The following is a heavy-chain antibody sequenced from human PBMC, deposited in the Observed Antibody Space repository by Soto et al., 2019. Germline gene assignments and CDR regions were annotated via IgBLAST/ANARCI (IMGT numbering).Heavy chain of an antibody. CDR2: ISGSGGRT. V-gene: IGHV3-23*01. D-gene: IGHD2-2*02. J-gene: IGHJ5*02. CDR1: GFTFSSYA. Sequence: PGGSLRLSCAASGFTFSSYAMSWVRQAPGKGLEWVSAISGSGGRTYYADSVKGRFTISRDNSKNTLYLQMNSLRAEDTAVYYCAKAEIVVVPPAIVKFDPWGQGTLATFSS. CDR3: AKAEIVVVPPAIVKFDP.